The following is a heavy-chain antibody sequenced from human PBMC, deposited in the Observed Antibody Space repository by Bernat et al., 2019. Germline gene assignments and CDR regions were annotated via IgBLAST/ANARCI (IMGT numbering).Heavy chain of an antibody. CDR1: GFTFSSYA. V-gene: IGHV3-30-3*01. J-gene: IGHJ4*02. D-gene: IGHD6-19*01. CDR2: ISYDGSNK. CDR3: ASNRHRPIAVAGTEVDY. Sequence: QVQLVESGGGVVQPGRSLRLSCAASGFTFSSYAMHWVRQAPGKGLERVAVISYDGSNKYYADSVEGRFTISRDNSKNTLYLQMNSLRAEDTAVYYCASNRHRPIAVAGTEVDYWGQGTLVTVSS.